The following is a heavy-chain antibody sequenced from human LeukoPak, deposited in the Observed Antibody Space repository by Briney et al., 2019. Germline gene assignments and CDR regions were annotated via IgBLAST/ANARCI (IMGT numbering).Heavy chain of an antibody. CDR2: IYYSGST. V-gene: IGHV4-59*05. D-gene: IGHD5-12*01. J-gene: IGHJ4*02. Sequence: SETLSLTCTVSGGSISSYYWNWIRQPPGKGLEWIGSIYYSGSTYYNPSLKSRVTISVDTSKNQFSLKLSSVTAADTAVYYCARGGKGRWLRDPFDYWGQGTLVTVSS. CDR1: GGSISSYY. CDR3: ARGGKGRWLRDPFDY.